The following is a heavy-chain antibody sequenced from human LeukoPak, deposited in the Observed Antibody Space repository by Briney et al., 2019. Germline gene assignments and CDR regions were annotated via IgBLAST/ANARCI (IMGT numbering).Heavy chain of an antibody. J-gene: IGHJ6*02. CDR1: GGSFSGYY. V-gene: IGHV4-34*01. D-gene: IGHD4-11*01. CDR2: INHSGCT. Sequence: PSETLSLTCAVYGGSFSGYYWSWIRQPPGKGLEWIGEINHSGCTNYNPSLKSRVTISVDTSKNRFSLKLSSVTAADTAVYYCASVTSRVWGQGTTVTVSS. CDR3: ASVTSRV.